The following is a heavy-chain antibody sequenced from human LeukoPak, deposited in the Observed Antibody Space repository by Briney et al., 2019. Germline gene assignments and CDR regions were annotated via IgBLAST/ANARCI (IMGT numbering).Heavy chain of an antibody. CDR3: ARIRDGYNDAYDI. Sequence: ASVKLSCKASGSTFTNSYIHWVRQAPGQVLEWMGLINPDGGNTNYAQNFQGRVTLTRDTSTRTVYMELSSLRSEDTAIYYCARIRDGYNDAYDIWGQGTVVTVPS. D-gene: IGHD5-24*01. V-gene: IGHV1-46*01. CDR2: INPDGGNT. CDR1: GSTFTNSY. J-gene: IGHJ3*02.